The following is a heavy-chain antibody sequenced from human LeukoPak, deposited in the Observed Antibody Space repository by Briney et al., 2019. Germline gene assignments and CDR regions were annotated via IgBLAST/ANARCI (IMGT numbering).Heavy chain of an antibody. J-gene: IGHJ4*02. CDR2: ITSSGTSI. Sequence: PGGSLRLSCAASGFTFSTYDMNWVRQAPGKGLEWVSSITSSGTSIYYADSVKGRFTISRDNAKNSLYLQMNSLRAEDTAVYYCARFYDTGWYGHFDYWGQGALVAVSS. CDR3: ARFYDTGWYGHFDY. V-gene: IGHV3-21*01. CDR1: GFTFSTYD. D-gene: IGHD6-19*01.